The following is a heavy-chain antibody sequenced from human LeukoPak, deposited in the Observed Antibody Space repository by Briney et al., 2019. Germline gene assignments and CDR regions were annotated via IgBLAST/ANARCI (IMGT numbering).Heavy chain of an antibody. CDR1: GYTLTELS. V-gene: IGHV1-24*01. CDR3: ATGRRPYYYYYYMDV. Sequence: ASVKVSCKVSGYTLTELSMHWVRQAPGKGGEWMGGFDPEDGETIYAQKFQGRGTMTEDTSTDTAYMELSSLRSEDTAVYYCATGRRPYYYYYYMDVWGKGTTVTVSS. CDR2: FDPEDGET. J-gene: IGHJ6*03.